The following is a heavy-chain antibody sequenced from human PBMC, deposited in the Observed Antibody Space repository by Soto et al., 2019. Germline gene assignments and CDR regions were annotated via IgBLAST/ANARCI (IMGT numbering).Heavy chain of an antibody. CDR3: ARDVGYGLIDY. Sequence: ASVKVCCKDSGYTFNSYGSSWVRQAPGQGLEWMGWINAYNGNTNYAQKLQGRVTMTTDTSTSTAYMELRSLRFDDTAVYYCARDVGYGLIDYWGQGTLVTVSS. CDR2: INAYNGNT. V-gene: IGHV1-18*01. J-gene: IGHJ4*02. CDR1: GYTFNSYG. D-gene: IGHD5-18*01.